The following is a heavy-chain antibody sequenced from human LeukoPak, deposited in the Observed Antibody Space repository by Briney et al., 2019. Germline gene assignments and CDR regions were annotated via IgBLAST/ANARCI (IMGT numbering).Heavy chain of an antibody. CDR1: GFTFSSYA. V-gene: IGHV3-23*01. D-gene: IGHD3-10*01. Sequence: GGSLRLSCAASGFTFSSYAMSWVRQAPGKGLEWVSAISDSGGSTYYADSVKGRFPLSRDNAKNTLYLQMNSLRAEDTAVYFCAKGTPSGYYGSGSYYWDFDYWGQGTLVTVSS. CDR2: ISDSGGST. J-gene: IGHJ4*02. CDR3: AKGTPSGYYGSGSYYWDFDY.